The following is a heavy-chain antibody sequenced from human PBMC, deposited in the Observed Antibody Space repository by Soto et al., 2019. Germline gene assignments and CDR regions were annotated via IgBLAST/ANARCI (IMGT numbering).Heavy chain of an antibody. J-gene: IGHJ6*02. CDR1: GFTFSSYA. V-gene: IGHV3-23*01. CDR2: ISGSGGST. D-gene: IGHD1-20*01. CDR3: VRITGDRRNGNYYYGMDV. Sequence: EVQLLESGGGLVQPGGSLRLSCAASGFTFSSYAMSWVRQAPGKGLEWVSAISGSGGSTYYADSVKGRFTVSRDNSKNTLYLQMDSPRAEDTAVYHCVRITGDRRNGNYYYGMDVWGQGTTVTVSS.